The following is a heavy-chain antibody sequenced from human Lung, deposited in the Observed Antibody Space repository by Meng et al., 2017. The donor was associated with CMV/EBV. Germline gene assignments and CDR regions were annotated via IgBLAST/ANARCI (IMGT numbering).Heavy chain of an antibody. V-gene: IGHV3-20*01. Sequence: GGSXRLXCAASGFTFDDYGVSWVRQVPGKGLEWVSDINWNGDSTGYADSVKGRFSITRHNANKTLYLQMKGLRAEDTALYHGARGGSSSWRQGVFDYWGQGTLVTVSS. CDR1: GFTFDDYG. CDR2: INWNGDST. J-gene: IGHJ4*02. CDR3: ARGGSSSWRQGVFDY. D-gene: IGHD6-13*01.